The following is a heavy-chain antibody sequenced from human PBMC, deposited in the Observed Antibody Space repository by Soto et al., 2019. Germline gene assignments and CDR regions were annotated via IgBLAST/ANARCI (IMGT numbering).Heavy chain of an antibody. CDR1: GYTFTSYD. CDR3: VAVADPTGIDY. J-gene: IGHJ4*02. D-gene: IGHD6-19*01. V-gene: IGHV1-8*01. CDR2: MNPNSGNT. Sequence: QVQLVQSGAEVKKPGASVKVSCKASGYTFTSYDINWVRQATGQGLEWMGWMNPNSGNTGYAQKLQGRVTMTRNPSISTAYMELSSLRSEDTAVYYCVAVADPTGIDYWGQGTLVTVSS.